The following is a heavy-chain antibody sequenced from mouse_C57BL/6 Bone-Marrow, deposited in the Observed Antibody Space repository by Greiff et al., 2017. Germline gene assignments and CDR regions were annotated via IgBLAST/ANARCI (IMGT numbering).Heavy chain of an antibody. Sequence: QVQLQQPGAELVKPGASVKLSCKASGYTFTSYWMQWVKQRPGQGLEWIGEIDPSDSYTNYNQKFKGKATLTVDTSSSTAYMQLSSLTSEDSAVYDCARDGYYPWFAYWGQGTLVTVSA. D-gene: IGHD2-3*01. CDR1: GYTFTSYW. J-gene: IGHJ3*01. V-gene: IGHV1-50*01. CDR2: IDPSDSYT. CDR3: ARDGYYPWFAY.